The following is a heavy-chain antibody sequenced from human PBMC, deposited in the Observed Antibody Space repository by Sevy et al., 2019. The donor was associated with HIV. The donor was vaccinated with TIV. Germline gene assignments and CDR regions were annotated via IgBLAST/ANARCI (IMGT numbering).Heavy chain of an antibody. J-gene: IGHJ6*02. D-gene: IGHD2-15*01. V-gene: IGHV3-20*04. CDR1: GFTFDDYG. CDR2: INWNGGST. CDR3: ARDFRYCSGGSCFPTPYYYYGMDV. Sequence: GGSLRLSCAASGFTFDDYGMSWVRQAPGKGLEWVSGINWNGGSTGYADSVKGRFTISRDNAKNSLYLQMNSLRAEDMALYYCARDFRYCSGGSCFPTPYYYYGMDVWGQGTTVTVSS.